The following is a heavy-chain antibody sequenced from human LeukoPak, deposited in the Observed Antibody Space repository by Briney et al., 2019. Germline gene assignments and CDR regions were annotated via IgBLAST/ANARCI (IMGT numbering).Heavy chain of an antibody. Sequence: ASVKVSCKASGGTFSSYAISWVRQAPGQGLEWMGGIIPMFGTTNYAQKFQGRVTMTRDMSTSTVYMELSSLRSEDTAVYYCASNLDMVRGATDYWGQGTLVTVSS. D-gene: IGHD3-10*01. J-gene: IGHJ4*02. V-gene: IGHV1-69*05. CDR2: IIPMFGTT. CDR1: GGTFSSYA. CDR3: ASNLDMVRGATDY.